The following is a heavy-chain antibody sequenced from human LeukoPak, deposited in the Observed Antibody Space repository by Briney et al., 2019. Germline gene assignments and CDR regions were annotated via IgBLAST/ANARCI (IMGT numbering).Heavy chain of an antibody. D-gene: IGHD6-13*01. J-gene: IGHJ4*02. V-gene: IGHV3-30-3*01. CDR3: ARDPWGIAAAGPFDY. Sequence: GRSLRLSCAASGFTFSSYAMHWVRQAPGKGLEWVAVISYDGSNKYYADSVKGRFTISRDNSKNTLYLQVNSLRAEDTAVYYCARDPWGIAAAGPFDYWGQGTLVTVSS. CDR2: ISYDGSNK. CDR1: GFTFSSYA.